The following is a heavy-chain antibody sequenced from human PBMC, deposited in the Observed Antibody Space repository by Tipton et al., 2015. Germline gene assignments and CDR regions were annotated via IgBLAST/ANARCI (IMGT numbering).Heavy chain of an antibody. CDR3: ARASIIQGYYHDSSRYYLFNS. Sequence: GLVKPSQTLSLTCDISGDSVSSSTSAWNWIRQSPSRGLEWLGRTYYRSKWYYEYSISVKSRVTVTPDTSKNQFSLHLNSVTPEDTAVYYCARASIIQGYYHDSSRYYLFNSWGQGTLVTVSS. J-gene: IGHJ1*01. CDR1: GDSVSSSTSA. CDR2: TYYRSKWYY. V-gene: IGHV6-1*01. D-gene: IGHD3-22*01.